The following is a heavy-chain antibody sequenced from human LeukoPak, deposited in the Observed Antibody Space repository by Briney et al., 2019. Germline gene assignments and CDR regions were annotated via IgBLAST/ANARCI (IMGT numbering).Heavy chain of an antibody. CDR2: IYYSGST. J-gene: IGHJ5*02. Sequence: SETLSLTCTVSGGSISSSSYYWGWFRQPPGKGLEWIGSIYYSGSTYYNPSLKSRVTISVDTSKNQFSLKLSSVTAADTAVYYCARRAVVAARGFDPWGQGTLVTVSS. V-gene: IGHV4-39*01. CDR1: GGSISSSSYY. CDR3: ARRAVVAARGFDP. D-gene: IGHD2-15*01.